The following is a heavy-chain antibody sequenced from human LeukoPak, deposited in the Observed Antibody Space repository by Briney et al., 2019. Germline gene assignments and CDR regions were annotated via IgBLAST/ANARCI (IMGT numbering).Heavy chain of an antibody. V-gene: IGHV4-59*08. CDR1: ADSISGYY. D-gene: IGHD3-22*01. CDR3: ARHGSGGYFHY. CDR2: IYSSGST. Sequence: PSETLSLTCAVSADSISGYYWSWIRQPPGKGLEWIGYIYSSGSTDYNPSLKSRVTISVNTSKNQLSLKLSSVTAADTAVFYCARHGSGGYFHYWGQETLVTVSS. J-gene: IGHJ4*02.